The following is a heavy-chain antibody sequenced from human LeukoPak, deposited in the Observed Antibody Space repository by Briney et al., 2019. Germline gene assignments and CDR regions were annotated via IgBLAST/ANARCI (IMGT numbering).Heavy chain of an antibody. CDR3: AKYRSGSYYGMDV. CDR2: ISSDGSNK. J-gene: IGHJ6*02. CDR1: GFTFSSYG. Sequence: GGSLRLSCAASGFTFSSYGMHWVRQAPGKGLEWVALISSDGSNKYYADSVKGLFTISRDNSKNTMYLQINSLRAEDTAVYYCAKYRSGSYYGMDVWGQGTTVTVSS. D-gene: IGHD3-10*01. V-gene: IGHV3-30*18.